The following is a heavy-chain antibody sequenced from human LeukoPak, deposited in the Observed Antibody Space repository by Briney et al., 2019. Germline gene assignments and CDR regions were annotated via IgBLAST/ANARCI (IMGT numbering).Heavy chain of an antibody. D-gene: IGHD3-3*01. CDR3: AREIRRFLEWYSDY. CDR1: GYTFTSYG. V-gene: IGHV1-18*01. CDR2: ISAYNGNT. Sequence: ASVKVSCKASGYTFTSYGISWVRQAPGQGLEWMGWISAYNGNTNYAQKLQGRATMTTDTSTSTAYMELRSLRSDDTAVYYCAREIRRFLEWYSDYWGQGTLVTVSS. J-gene: IGHJ4*02.